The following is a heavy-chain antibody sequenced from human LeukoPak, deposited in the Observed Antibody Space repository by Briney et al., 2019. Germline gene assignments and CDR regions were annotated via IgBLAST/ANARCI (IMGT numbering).Heavy chain of an antibody. CDR3: ARGRGVVTATRWFDP. D-gene: IGHD2-21*02. Sequence: SETLSLTCTVSGGSISSYYWSWIRQPPGKGLEWIGYIYYSGSTNYNPSLKSRVTISVDTSKNQFSLKLSSVTAADTAVYYCARGRGVVTATRWFDPWGQGTLVTVSS. V-gene: IGHV4-59*01. J-gene: IGHJ5*02. CDR2: IYYSGST. CDR1: GGSISSYY.